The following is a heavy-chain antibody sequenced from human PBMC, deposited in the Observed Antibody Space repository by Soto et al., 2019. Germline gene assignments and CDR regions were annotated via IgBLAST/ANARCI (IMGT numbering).Heavy chain of an antibody. CDR3: AKPVRGIAGANYDS. CDR1: GFTFSNYA. J-gene: IGHJ5*02. D-gene: IGHD3-16*01. CDR2: IGGSGAPT. V-gene: IGHV3-23*01. Sequence: PVGSLRLSCAASGFTFSNYAMNWVRQAPGKGLEWVSTIGGSGAPTYYADSVRGRFTISRDNSKNTLYLQMNSLRDEDTALYYCAKPVRGIAGANYDSWGQGALVTVSS.